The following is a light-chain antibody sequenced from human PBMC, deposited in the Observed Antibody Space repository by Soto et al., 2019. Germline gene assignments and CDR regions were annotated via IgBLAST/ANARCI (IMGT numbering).Light chain of an antibody. Sequence: EIVLTQSPATLSLSPGERATLSCRASQSVSIYLAWYQHKPGQAPRLLLYDASNRATGIPARFSGSGSGTDFTLTISSLEPEDFAVYYCQQRSNWLTFGGGTKVAIK. J-gene: IGKJ4*01. CDR2: DAS. CDR3: QQRSNWLT. V-gene: IGKV3-11*01. CDR1: QSVSIY.